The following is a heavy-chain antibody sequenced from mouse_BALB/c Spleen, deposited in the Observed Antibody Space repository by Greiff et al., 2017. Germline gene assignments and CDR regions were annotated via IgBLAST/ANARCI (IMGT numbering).Heavy chain of an antibody. D-gene: IGHD2-3*01. CDR1: GYTFTSYW. CDR2: INPSTGYT. V-gene: IGHV1-7*01. Sequence: VQLQESGAELAKPGASVKMSCKASGYTFTSYWMHWVKQRPGQGLEWIGYINPSTGYTEYNQKFKDKATLTADKSSSTAYMQLSSLTSEDSAVYYCARGDGYCWFAYWGQGTLVTVSA. J-gene: IGHJ3*01. CDR3: ARGDGYCWFAY.